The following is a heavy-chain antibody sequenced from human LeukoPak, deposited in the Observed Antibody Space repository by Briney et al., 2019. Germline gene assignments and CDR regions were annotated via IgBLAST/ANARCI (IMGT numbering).Heavy chain of an antibody. D-gene: IGHD6-19*01. V-gene: IGHV3-48*01. CDR1: GFTFNSYS. Sequence: PGGSLRLSCAASGFTFNSYSMNWVRQAPGKGLEWVSYISSSSTNIYYADSVKGRFTISRDNAKNSLYLQMNSLRAEDTAVYYCARDYSSGWYYYYYYMDVWGKGTTVTISS. CDR2: ISSSSTNI. J-gene: IGHJ6*03. CDR3: ARDYSSGWYYYYYYMDV.